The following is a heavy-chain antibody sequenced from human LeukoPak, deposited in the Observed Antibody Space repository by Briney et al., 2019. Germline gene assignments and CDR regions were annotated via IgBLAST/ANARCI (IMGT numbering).Heavy chain of an antibody. CDR1: GYTFTSYD. V-gene: IGHV1-8*01. J-gene: IGHJ6*03. Sequence: ASVKVSCKASGYTFTSYDINWVRQATGQGLEWMGWMNPNSGNTGYAQKFQGRVTMTRNTSISTAYMELSSLRSEDTAVYYCARSATQMKALWLNYYYYYMDVWGKGTTVTVSS. CDR3: ARSATQMKALWLNYYYYYMDV. CDR2: MNPNSGNT. D-gene: IGHD5-18*01.